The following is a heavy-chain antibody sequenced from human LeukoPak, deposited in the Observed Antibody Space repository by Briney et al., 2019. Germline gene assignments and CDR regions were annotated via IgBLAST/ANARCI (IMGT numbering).Heavy chain of an antibody. D-gene: IGHD3-22*01. J-gene: IGHJ3*02. CDR1: EFTFNSYA. CDR3: AKCCYDSSGYYFGAFDI. CDR2: ISGSGGST. Sequence: GGSLRLSCAASEFTFNSYAMSWVRQAPGKGLEWVSAISGSGGSTYYADSVKGRFTISRDNSKNTLYLQMNSLRAEDTAVYYCAKCCYDSSGYYFGAFDIWGQGTMVTVSS. V-gene: IGHV3-23*01.